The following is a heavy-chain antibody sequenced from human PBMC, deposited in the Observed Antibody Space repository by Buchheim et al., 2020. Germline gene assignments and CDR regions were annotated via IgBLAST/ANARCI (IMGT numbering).Heavy chain of an antibody. CDR2: IKQDGSER. CDR3: ARDKSVYYDSSSSPFE. J-gene: IGHJ4*02. V-gene: IGHV3-7*03. Sequence: EVQLVESGGGLVQPGGSLRLSCAASGFTFTSYWMSWVRQAPGKGLEWVANIKQDGSERYYVDSVKGRFTISRDKAKNSLYLQMNSLRAEDTAVYYCARDKSVYYDSSSSPFEWGQGTL. CDR1: GFTFTSYW. D-gene: IGHD3-22*01.